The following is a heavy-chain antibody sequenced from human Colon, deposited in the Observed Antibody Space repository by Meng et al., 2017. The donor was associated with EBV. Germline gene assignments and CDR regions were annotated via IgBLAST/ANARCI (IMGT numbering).Heavy chain of an antibody. CDR1: GFTLSSYA. J-gene: IGHJ5*02. CDR2: ISYDGTDK. CDR3: ARDPFTRVGVTDWAYNWFDP. Sequence: QVQLVESGGGVVELGRSLRLSCAAAGFTLSSYALHWVRQAPGRGLEWVAVISYDGTDKHYTDSVEDRFTISRDNAKNTLFLEMNSLRVEDTATYFCARDPFTRVGVTDWAYNWFDPWGQGTLVTVSS. V-gene: IGHV3-30-3*01. D-gene: IGHD1-26*01.